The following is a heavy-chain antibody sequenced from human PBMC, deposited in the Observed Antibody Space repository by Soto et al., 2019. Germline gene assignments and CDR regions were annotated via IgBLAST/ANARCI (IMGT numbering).Heavy chain of an antibody. V-gene: IGHV1-3*01. CDR1: GYSFTRYA. J-gene: IGHJ4*02. CDR2: INAANGNT. CDR3: ARALPSDYDSRSGRRRPLYYDY. Sequence: QVHLVQSGAEVKEPGASVTVSCKASGYSFTRYAIHWVRQASGQRLEWMGWINAANGNTDYSGKFQGRVTITRDTSASTAKMQLRILRSEDTALYFCARALPSDYDSRSGRRRPLYYDYWGQGTLVTVSS. D-gene: IGHD3-3*01.